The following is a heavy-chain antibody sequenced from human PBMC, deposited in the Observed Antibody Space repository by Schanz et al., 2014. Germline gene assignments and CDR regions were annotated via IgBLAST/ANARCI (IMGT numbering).Heavy chain of an antibody. CDR3: ARDRDQWDGNYLDY. CDR1: GYTFNGYY. D-gene: IGHD1-26*01. Sequence: QVQLVQSGAEAKKPGASVKVSCKASGYTFNGYYLHWVRQAPGQGLEWMGWINPNSGDRNYAQKFQGRVTMTRDTSISTAYMELRSLTSDDSAVYYCARDRDQWDGNYLDYWGQGTLVTVSS. V-gene: IGHV1-2*02. J-gene: IGHJ4*02. CDR2: INPNSGDR.